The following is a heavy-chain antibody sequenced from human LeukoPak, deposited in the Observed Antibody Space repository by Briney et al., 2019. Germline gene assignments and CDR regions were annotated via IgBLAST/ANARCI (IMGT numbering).Heavy chain of an antibody. CDR1: GYTFTGYY. CDR2: INPNSGGT. Sequence: ASVQVSCKASGYTFTGYYMHWVRQAPGQGLEWMGWINPNSGGTNYAQKFQGRVTITRDTSISTAYMKLSRLRTDDTAVYYCARPYSSGWTTGYWGQGTLVTVSS. J-gene: IGHJ4*02. CDR3: ARPYSSGWTTGY. D-gene: IGHD6-19*01. V-gene: IGHV1-2*02.